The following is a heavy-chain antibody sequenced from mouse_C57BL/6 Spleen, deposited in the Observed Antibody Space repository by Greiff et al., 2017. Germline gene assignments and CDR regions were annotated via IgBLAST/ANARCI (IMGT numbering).Heavy chain of an antibody. CDR1: GYSFTGYY. J-gene: IGHJ4*01. D-gene: IGHD1-1*01. CDR3: ARDGSFAMDY. Sequence: VQLKESGPELVKPGASVKISCKASGYSFTGYYMNWVKQSPEKSLEWIGEINPSTGGTTYNQKFKAKATLTVDKSSSTAYMQLKSLTSEDSAVXYCARDGSFAMDYWGQGTSVTVSS. V-gene: IGHV1-42*01. CDR2: INPSTGGT.